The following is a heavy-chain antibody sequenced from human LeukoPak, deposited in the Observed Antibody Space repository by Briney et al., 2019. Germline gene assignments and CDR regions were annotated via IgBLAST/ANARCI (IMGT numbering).Heavy chain of an antibody. D-gene: IGHD6-19*01. J-gene: IGHJ4*02. V-gene: IGHV1-2*06. CDR2: INPNSGGT. Sequence: ASVKVSCKASGYTFTGYYMHWVRQAPGQGLEWMGRINPNSGGTNYAQKFQGRVTMTRDTSISTAYMELSRLRSDDTAVYYCAREMGSSGWYALNFWGQGPLVTVSS. CDR1: GYTFTGYY. CDR3: AREMGSSGWYALNF.